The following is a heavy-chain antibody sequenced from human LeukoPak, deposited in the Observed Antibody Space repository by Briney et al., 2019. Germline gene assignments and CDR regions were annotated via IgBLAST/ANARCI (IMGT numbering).Heavy chain of an antibody. Sequence: GASVKVSCKTSGYTFTDYNMRWVRQAPGQGPEWMGWISAYNGNTNYAQKLQGRVTMTTDTSTSTAYMELRSLRSDDTAVYYCARDSPRIVLMPERGGCVDYWGQGTLVTVSS. CDR2: ISAYNGNT. D-gene: IGHD2-8*01. CDR1: GYTFTDYN. V-gene: IGHV1-18*04. J-gene: IGHJ4*02. CDR3: ARDSPRIVLMPERGGCVDY.